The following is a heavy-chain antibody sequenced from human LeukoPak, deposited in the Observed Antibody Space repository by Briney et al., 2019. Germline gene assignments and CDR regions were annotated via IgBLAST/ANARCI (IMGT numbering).Heavy chain of an antibody. CDR2: ISAYNGNT. J-gene: IGHJ4*02. D-gene: IGHD3-10*01. CDR3: ARDSPRITMVRGVIDY. Sequence: ASVKVSCKASGYTFTSYGISWVRQAPGQGLEWMGWISAYNGNTNYAQKLQGRVTMTTDTSTSTAYMELRSLRSDDTAVYYCARDSPRITMVRGVIDYRGQGTLVTVSS. V-gene: IGHV1-18*01. CDR1: GYTFTSYG.